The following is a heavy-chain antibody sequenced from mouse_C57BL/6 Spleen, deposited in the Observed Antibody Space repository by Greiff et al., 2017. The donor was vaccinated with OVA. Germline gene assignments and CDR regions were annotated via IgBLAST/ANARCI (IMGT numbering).Heavy chain of an antibody. CDR3: ARMRDGNYLYFDY. D-gene: IGHD2-1*01. J-gene: IGHJ2*01. CDR1: GFSLSTFGLG. CDR2: IWWDDDK. Sequence: QVQLKESGPGILQPSQTLSLTCSFSGFSLSTFGLGVGWFRQPSGKGLEWLAHIWWDDDKYYNPALKSRLTISKDTSKNQVFLKIANVDTADTATYYCARMRDGNYLYFDYWGQGTTLTVSS. V-gene: IGHV8-8*01.